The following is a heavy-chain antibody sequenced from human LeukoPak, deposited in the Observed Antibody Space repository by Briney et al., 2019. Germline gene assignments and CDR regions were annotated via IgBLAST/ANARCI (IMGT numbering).Heavy chain of an antibody. CDR3: ARDDRLRAFDI. J-gene: IGHJ3*02. V-gene: IGHV1-2*06. Sequence: ASVTVSCMASGYTFSGYYMHWVRQAPGQGLEWMGRINSNTGGTIYAQKFEGRVTMTRDTSISTAYMEVSRLISDDTAVYYCARDDRLRAFDIGGQGTMALVSS. CDR1: GYTFSGYY. D-gene: IGHD2-15*01. CDR2: INSNTGGT.